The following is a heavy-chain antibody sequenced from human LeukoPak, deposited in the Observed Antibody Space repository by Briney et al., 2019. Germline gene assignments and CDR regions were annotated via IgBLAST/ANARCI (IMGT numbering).Heavy chain of an antibody. V-gene: IGHV3-11*03. CDR3: TTTTVTTGDY. Sequence: GESLRLSCAAYGFTFSDYYMSWIRHAPGKGLEWVSYISSSSSYTNYADSVKGRFTISRDNVKNSLYLQMNSLRTEDTAVYYCTTTTVTTGDYWGQGTLVTVSS. J-gene: IGHJ4*02. D-gene: IGHD4-17*01. CDR1: GFTFSDYY. CDR2: ISSSSSYT.